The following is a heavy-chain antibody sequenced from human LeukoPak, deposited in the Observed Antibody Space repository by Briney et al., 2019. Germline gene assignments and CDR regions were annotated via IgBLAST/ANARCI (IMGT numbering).Heavy chain of an antibody. Sequence: PGESLKISCKGSGYDFSGDWIGWVRQMPGKGLELMGIIYPGDSDTRYSPSFQGQVTISADKSINTAYLRWSSLKASDTAMYYCARRPTGMEWLHAFDIWGQGTKVTVSS. J-gene: IGHJ3*02. D-gene: IGHD5-12*01. CDR1: GYDFSGDW. V-gene: IGHV5-51*01. CDR3: ARRPTGMEWLHAFDI. CDR2: IYPGDSDT.